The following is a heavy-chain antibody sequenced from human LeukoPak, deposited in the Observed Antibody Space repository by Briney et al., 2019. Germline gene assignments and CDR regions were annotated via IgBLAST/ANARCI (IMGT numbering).Heavy chain of an antibody. CDR2: ISPNSGDT. D-gene: IGHD4-23*01. Sequence: GASVKVSCKASGYTFTGHYVHWLRQAPGQGLELMGWISPNSGDTHYVQSFQGRVTMASDTSISTAYMELTRLTSDDTAVYYCARGAYGGNADAFDIWGQGTLVTVSS. CDR1: GYTFTGHY. J-gene: IGHJ3*02. V-gene: IGHV1-2*02. CDR3: ARGAYGGNADAFDI.